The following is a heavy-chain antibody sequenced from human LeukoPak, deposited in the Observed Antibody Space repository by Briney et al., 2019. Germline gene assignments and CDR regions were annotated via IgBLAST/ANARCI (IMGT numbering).Heavy chain of an antibody. CDR3: ARGLKYYDFWSGYYTESKRKYGMDV. D-gene: IGHD3-3*01. Sequence: SETLSLTCAVYGGSFSGYYWSWIRQPPGKGLEWIGEINHSGSTNYNPSLKSRVTISVDTSKNQFSLKLSSVTAADTAVYYCARGLKYYDFWSGYYTESKRKYGMDVWGRGTTATVSS. J-gene: IGHJ6*02. CDR1: GGSFSGYY. CDR2: INHSGST. V-gene: IGHV4-34*01.